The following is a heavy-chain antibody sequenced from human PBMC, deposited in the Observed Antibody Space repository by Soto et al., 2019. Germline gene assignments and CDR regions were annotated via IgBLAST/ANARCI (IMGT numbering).Heavy chain of an antibody. Sequence: GGSLRLSCAASGFTFNDGWMSWVRQAPGKGLEWVGRIKSKTDGETTDYAAPVKGRFTISRDDSNNTLYLQMDSLKTEDTAVYYCTVLMRGVGAFDIWSRGALVTVSS. CDR1: GFTFNDGW. J-gene: IGHJ3*02. V-gene: IGHV3-15*01. CDR2: IKSKTDGETT. D-gene: IGHD3-10*01. CDR3: TVLMRGVGAFDI.